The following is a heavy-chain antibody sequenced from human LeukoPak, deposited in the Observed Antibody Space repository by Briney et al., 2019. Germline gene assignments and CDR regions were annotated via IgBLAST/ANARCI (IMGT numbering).Heavy chain of an antibody. J-gene: IGHJ3*02. CDR1: GFTFDDYA. CDR3: ARGNLDLRAFDI. Sequence: PGRSLRLSCATSGFTFDDYAMYWVRQDPGKGLEWVSGISWNSGSIVYADSVKGRFTISRDNAKNFLYLQMNSLRVEDTALYYCARGNLDLRAFDIWGQGTMVTVSS. D-gene: IGHD3-3*01. CDR2: ISWNSGSI. V-gene: IGHV3-9*01.